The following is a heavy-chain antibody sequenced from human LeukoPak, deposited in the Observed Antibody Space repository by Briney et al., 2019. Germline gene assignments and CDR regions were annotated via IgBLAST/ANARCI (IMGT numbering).Heavy chain of an antibody. V-gene: IGHV3-21*01. D-gene: IGHD6-6*01. CDR2: ISSSSSYI. CDR1: GFTFSSYS. CDR3: ASGSSSSGTPYYYYYGMDV. J-gene: IGHJ6*02. Sequence: GGSLRLSCAASGFTFSSYSMNWVRQAPGKGLEWVSSISSSSSYIYYADSVKGRFTISRDNAKNSLYLQMNILRAEGTAVYYCASGSSSSGTPYYYYYGMDVWGQGTTVTVSS.